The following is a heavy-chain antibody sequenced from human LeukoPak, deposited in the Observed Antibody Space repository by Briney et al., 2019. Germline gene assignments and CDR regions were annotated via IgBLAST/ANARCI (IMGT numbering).Heavy chain of an antibody. D-gene: IGHD3-22*01. CDR2: INPSGGST. Sequence: ASVKVSCKASGYTFTSYYMHWVRQAPGQGLEWMGIINPSGGSTSYAQKFQGRVTITRDTSASTAYMELSSLRSEDTAVYYCARAGGYYDSSGYYVPYYYYGMDVWGQGTTVTVSS. J-gene: IGHJ6*02. CDR3: ARAGGYYDSSGYYVPYYYYGMDV. V-gene: IGHV1-46*01. CDR1: GYTFTSYY.